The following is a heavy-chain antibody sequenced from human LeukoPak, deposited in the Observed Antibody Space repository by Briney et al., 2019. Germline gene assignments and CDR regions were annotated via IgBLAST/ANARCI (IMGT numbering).Heavy chain of an antibody. D-gene: IGHD2-15*01. V-gene: IGHV1-18*01. J-gene: IGHJ6*02. CDR3: ARDSEDIGVVVVAAAYYYYYGMDV. CDR1: GYTFTSYG. CDR2: ISAYNGNT. Sequence: ASVKVSCKASGYTFTSYGISWVRQAPGQGLEWMGWISAYNGNTNYAQKLQGRVTMTTDTSTSTAYMELRSLRSDDTAVYYCARDSEDIGVVVVAAAYYYYYGMDVWGQGTTVTVSS.